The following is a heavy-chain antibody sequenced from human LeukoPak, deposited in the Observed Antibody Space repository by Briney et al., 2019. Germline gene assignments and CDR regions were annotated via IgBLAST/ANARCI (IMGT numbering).Heavy chain of an antibody. D-gene: IGHD3-10*01. CDR2: ISSDGSDK. J-gene: IGHJ4*02. CDR3: AKGVRGVIAYYFDY. CDR1: GFTFSSYV. Sequence: GSLRLSCAASGFTFSSYVMHWVRRAPGKGLEWMAVISSDGSDKYYADSGKGRFTISRDNSKNQLYLQMNSLRAEDTAVYYCAKGVRGVIAYYFDYWGQGTLVTVSS. V-gene: IGHV3-30*18.